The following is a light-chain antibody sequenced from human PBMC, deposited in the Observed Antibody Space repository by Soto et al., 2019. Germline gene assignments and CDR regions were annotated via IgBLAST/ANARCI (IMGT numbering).Light chain of an antibody. CDR2: GDN. V-gene: IGLV1-40*01. J-gene: IGLJ1*01. CDR1: TSNIGAPYD. CDR3: QSYDISLHNYV. Sequence: SLPTQPPSVSGAPGQRVSISCTGSTSNIGAPYDVHWYQHLPGTAPKLLIYGDNNRPSGVPDRFSGSKSGTSASLAITRLQAEDEADYYCQSYDISLHNYVFGTGTKVTVL.